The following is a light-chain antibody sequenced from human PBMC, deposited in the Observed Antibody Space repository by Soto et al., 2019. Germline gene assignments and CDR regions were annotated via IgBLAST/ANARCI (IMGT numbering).Light chain of an antibody. CDR3: QSYDSSLSALV. V-gene: IGLV1-40*01. CDR1: SSNIGAGYD. Sequence: QSVLTQPPSVSGAPGQRVTISCTGSSSNIGAGYDVHWYQQLPGTAPKLLIYGNSNRPSRVPDRFSGSKSGTSASLAITGLQAEDEADYYCQSYDSSLSALVFGGGTKVTAL. J-gene: IGLJ2*01. CDR2: GNS.